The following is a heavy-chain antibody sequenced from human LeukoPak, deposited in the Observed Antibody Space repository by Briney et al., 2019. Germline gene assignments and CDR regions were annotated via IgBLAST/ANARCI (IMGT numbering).Heavy chain of an antibody. V-gene: IGHV4-59*01. Sequence: SETLSLTCTVSVGSIISYYWRWIRQPPGKGLEWIGYIYYIGSTNYNPSLKSRVTISVDTSKNQFSLKLSSVTAADTAVYYCAREGYCSGGSCLDAFDIWGQGTMVTVSS. CDR1: VGSIISYY. J-gene: IGHJ3*02. CDR3: AREGYCSGGSCLDAFDI. D-gene: IGHD2-15*01. CDR2: IYYIGST.